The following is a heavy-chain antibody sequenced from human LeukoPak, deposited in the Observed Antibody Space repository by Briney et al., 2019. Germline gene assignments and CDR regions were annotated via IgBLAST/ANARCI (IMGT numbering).Heavy chain of an antibody. J-gene: IGHJ4*02. CDR1: GGSISSSSYY. Sequence: SETLSLTCTVSGGSISSSSYYWGWIRQPPGKGLEWIGSIYYSGSTYYNPSLKSRVTISVDTSKNQFSLQLSSVTAADTAVYYCARHGGVAYYDILTGYGARGYFDYWGQGTLVTVSS. CDR2: IYYSGST. D-gene: IGHD3-9*01. V-gene: IGHV4-39*01. CDR3: ARHGGVAYYDILTGYGARGYFDY.